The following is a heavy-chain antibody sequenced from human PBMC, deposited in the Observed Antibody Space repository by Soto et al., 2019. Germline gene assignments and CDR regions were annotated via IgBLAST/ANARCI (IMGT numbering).Heavy chain of an antibody. CDR1: GYTFTSYD. Sequence: GASVKVSCKASGYTFTSYDINWVRQATGQGLEWMGWMNPNSGNTGYAQKFQGRVTLTRNTSISTAYMELSSLRSEDTAVYYCARGSTRVRYYYYYMDVWGKGTTVTVSS. V-gene: IGHV1-8*01. CDR3: ARGSTRVRYYYYYMDV. J-gene: IGHJ6*03. CDR2: MNPNSGNT. D-gene: IGHD3-10*01.